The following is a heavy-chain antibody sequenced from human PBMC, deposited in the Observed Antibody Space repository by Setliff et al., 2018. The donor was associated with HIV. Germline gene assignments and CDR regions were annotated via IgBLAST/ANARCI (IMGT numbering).Heavy chain of an antibody. CDR1: GFTFSSNW. V-gene: IGHV3-7*03. Sequence: GGSLRLSCVASGFTFSSNWLSWVRQAPGKGLEWVANIKQDGSEKYYVDSVKGRFTISRDNAKNSLYLQVNNLRAEDTAVYYCARGPSSTHWSPGYFQHWGRGTLVTVSS. CDR3: ARGPSSTHWSPGYFQH. J-gene: IGHJ1*01. D-gene: IGHD2-8*02. CDR2: IKQDGSEK.